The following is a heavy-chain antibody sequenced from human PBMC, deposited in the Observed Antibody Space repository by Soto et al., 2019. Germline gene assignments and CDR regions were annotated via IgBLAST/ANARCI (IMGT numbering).Heavy chain of an antibody. CDR1: GGSLSGYY. D-gene: IGHD3-16*01. V-gene: IGHV4-34*10. J-gene: IGHJ6*02. CDR2: INHSGST. Sequence: PSETLSLTCAAYGGSLSGYYWSWIRQPPGKGLEWIGEINHSGSTNYNPSLKSRVTLTTDTSTSTAYMELRSLRSNDTAVYYCAMVDVYVTPSPQDVWGQGTTVTVSS. CDR3: AMVDVYVTPSPQDV.